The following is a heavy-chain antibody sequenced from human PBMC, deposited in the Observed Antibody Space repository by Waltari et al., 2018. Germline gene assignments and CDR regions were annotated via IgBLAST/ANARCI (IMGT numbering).Heavy chain of an antibody. V-gene: IGHV3-74*01. J-gene: IGHJ6*02. Sequence: EVQLVESGGGLVQPGGSLRVSCAASGFTFSDYCMYWVRQAPGKGLVWGSLIDKDGSITSDADSVKGRFTISRDNAKNTLYLQVNSLRVEDTAVYYCARGRRVRGVQTYYYGMDVWGLGTTVTVSS. CDR1: GFTFSDYC. CDR3: ARGRRVRGVQTYYYGMDV. CDR2: IDKDGSIT. D-gene: IGHD3-10*01.